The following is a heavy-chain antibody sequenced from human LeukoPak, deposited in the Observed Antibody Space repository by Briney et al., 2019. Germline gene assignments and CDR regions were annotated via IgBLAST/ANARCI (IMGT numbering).Heavy chain of an antibody. CDR3: VRVASRAFDY. V-gene: IGHV3-66*01. Sequence: PGGSLRLSCAASRFTVSSNYMSWVRQAPGKWLEWVSIIYSGTTTYYADSVKGRFTISRDNSKNTLYLQMSSLRAEDTAVYYCVRVASRAFDYWGQGTLVTVSS. CDR1: RFTVSSNY. J-gene: IGHJ4*02. CDR2: IYSGTTT.